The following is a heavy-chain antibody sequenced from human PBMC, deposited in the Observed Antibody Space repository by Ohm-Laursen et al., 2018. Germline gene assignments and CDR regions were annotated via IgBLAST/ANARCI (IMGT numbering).Heavy chain of an antibody. D-gene: IGHD2-15*01. CDR2: IYYSGST. Sequence: SETLSLTCTVSGDSISSSSYYWGWIRQPPGKGLVWIGSIYYSGSTNYNPSLKSRVTISVDTSKNQFSLKLSSVTAADTAVYYCARDRGGRAFDYWGQGTLVTVSS. CDR3: ARDRGGRAFDY. V-gene: IGHV4-39*07. CDR1: GDSISSSSYY. J-gene: IGHJ4*02.